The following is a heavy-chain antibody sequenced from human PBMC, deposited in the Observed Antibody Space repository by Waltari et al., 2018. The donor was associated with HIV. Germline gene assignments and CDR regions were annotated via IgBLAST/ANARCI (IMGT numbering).Heavy chain of an antibody. CDR3: ATLPPGYDSSGEPFDY. CDR1: GGTFSSYA. J-gene: IGHJ4*02. Sequence: QVQLVQSGAEVKKPGSSVKVSCKASGGTFSSYAISWVRQAPGQGLEWMGGISPIFGTANYAQKFQGRVTITADESTSTAYMELSSLRSEDTAVYYCATLPPGYDSSGEPFDYWGQGTLVTVSS. D-gene: IGHD3-22*01. CDR2: ISPIFGTA. V-gene: IGHV1-69*01.